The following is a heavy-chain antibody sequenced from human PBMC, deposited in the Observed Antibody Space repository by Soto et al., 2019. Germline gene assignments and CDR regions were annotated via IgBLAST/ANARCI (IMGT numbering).Heavy chain of an antibody. CDR3: VRTSLVVAAATREDY. Sequence: EVQLVESGGGLVQPGGSLRLSCAASGFTFSSYWMHWARQAPGKGLVWVSRINSDGSSTSYADSVKGRFTISRDNAKNTLYLQMNSLRAEDTALYYCVRTSLVVAAATREDYWGQGTLVTVSS. V-gene: IGHV3-74*01. CDR2: INSDGSST. J-gene: IGHJ4*02. CDR1: GFTFSSYW. D-gene: IGHD2-15*01.